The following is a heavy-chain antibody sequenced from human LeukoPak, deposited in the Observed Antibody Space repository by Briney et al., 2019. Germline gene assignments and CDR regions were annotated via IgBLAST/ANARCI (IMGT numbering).Heavy chain of an antibody. CDR1: GFTFSDYN. Sequence: GGSLRLSCAASGFTFSDYNMNWVRQVPGKGLESVSYMSRSGDIIHYADSVKGRFTISRDNAKNSLYLQMNSLRVEDTAIYYCARETTVIKKIDYWGQGTLVIVSS. D-gene: IGHD4-17*01. V-gene: IGHV3-48*01. CDR2: MSRSGDII. J-gene: IGHJ4*02. CDR3: ARETTVIKKIDY.